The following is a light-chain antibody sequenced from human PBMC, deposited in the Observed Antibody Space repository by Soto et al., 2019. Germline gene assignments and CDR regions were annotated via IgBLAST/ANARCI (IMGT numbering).Light chain of an antibody. CDR2: TFA. V-gene: IGLV1-44*01. J-gene: IGLJ3*02. Sequence: QSVLTQPPSASGTPGQRVTISCSGSSSNIGSNAVNWYQQLPGTAPKLSSYTFAQRPSGVPDRFSGSKSGTSASLAISGLQSEDEADYYCASWDVSLKAWVFGGGTKLTV. CDR1: SSNIGSNA. CDR3: ASWDVSLKAWV.